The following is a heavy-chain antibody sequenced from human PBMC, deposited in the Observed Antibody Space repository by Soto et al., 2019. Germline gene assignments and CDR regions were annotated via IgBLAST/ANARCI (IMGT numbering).Heavy chain of an antibody. D-gene: IGHD1-7*01. CDR2: IGTAGDT. CDR3: ARGAHPWNYVGHFDY. J-gene: IGHJ4*02. Sequence: GGSLTLSCAASGFTFSSYDMHWVRQATGKGLEWVSAIGTAGDTYYPGSVKGRFTISRENAKNSLYLQMNSLRAGDTAVYYCARGAHPWNYVGHFDYWGQGTLVTVSS. CDR1: GFTFSSYD. V-gene: IGHV3-13*01.